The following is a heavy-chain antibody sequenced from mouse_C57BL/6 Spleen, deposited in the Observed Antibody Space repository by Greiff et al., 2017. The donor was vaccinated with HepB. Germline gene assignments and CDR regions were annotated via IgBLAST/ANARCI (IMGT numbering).Heavy chain of an antibody. J-gene: IGHJ3*01. Sequence: DVKLVESGGGLVKPGGSLKLSCAASGFTFSSYAMSWVRQTPEKRLEWVATISDGGSYTYYSDNVKGRFTISRDNAKNNLYLQMSHLKSEDTAMYYCARGRLRRGAWFAYWGQGTLVTVSA. CDR3: ARGRLRRGAWFAY. V-gene: IGHV5-4*03. D-gene: IGHD2-4*01. CDR1: GFTFSSYA. CDR2: ISDGGSYT.